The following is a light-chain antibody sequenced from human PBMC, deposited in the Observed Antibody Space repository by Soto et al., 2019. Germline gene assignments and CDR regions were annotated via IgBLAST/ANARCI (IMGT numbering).Light chain of an antibody. CDR1: QDIRNT. V-gene: IGKV1-6*01. CDR2: AAS. J-gene: IGKJ1*01. CDR3: LQSYKFSWT. Sequence: AIQMTQSPASLSAFVGDRVAISCRASQDIRNTIAWYHQKPGEAPKLLIFAASSLQSGVPPRFSASGSVTDLTLAISGLPPEDFPNYYCLQSYKFSWTLGQGPTV.